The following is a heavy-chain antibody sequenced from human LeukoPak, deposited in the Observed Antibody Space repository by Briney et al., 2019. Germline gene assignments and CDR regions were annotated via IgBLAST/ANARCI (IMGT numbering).Heavy chain of an antibody. J-gene: IGHJ4*02. CDR1: GFTFGDYA. Sequence: PGGSLRLSCTASGFTFGDYAMSWVRQAPGKGLEWVSAISGSGGSTYYADSVKGRFTISRDNSRNTLQMNSLRAEDTAVYYCAQDTLRRPGWGQGTLVTVSS. V-gene: IGHV3-23*01. CDR3: AQDTLRRPG. D-gene: IGHD4-17*01. CDR2: ISGSGGST.